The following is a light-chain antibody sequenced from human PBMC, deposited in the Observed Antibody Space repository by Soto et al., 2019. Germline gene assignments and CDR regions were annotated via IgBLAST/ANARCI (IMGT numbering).Light chain of an antibody. CDR1: QSVSSSY. V-gene: IGKV3-20*01. J-gene: IGKJ3*01. Sequence: EIVLTQSPGTLSLSPGERATLSCRASQSVSSSYLAWYQQKPGQAPRLLIYGASSRATGIPDRFSGSGSGTDFTLTISRLEPEYFAVYYCQQYGSSLMVTFGPGTKVDIK. CDR3: QQYGSSLMVT. CDR2: GAS.